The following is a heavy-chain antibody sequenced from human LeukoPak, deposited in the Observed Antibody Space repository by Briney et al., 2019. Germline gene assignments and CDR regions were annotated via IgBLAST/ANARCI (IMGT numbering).Heavy chain of an antibody. CDR2: IYYSGST. J-gene: IGHJ4*02. D-gene: IGHD1-1*01. CDR3: ARGELLNDSFDY. V-gene: IGHV4-31*03. CDR1: GGSISSGGYY. Sequence: PSQTLSPTCTVSGGSISSGGYYWSWIRQHPGKGLEWIGYIYYSGSTYYNPSLKSRVTISVDTSKNQFSLKLSSVTAADTAVYYCARGELLNDSFDYWGQGTLVTVSS.